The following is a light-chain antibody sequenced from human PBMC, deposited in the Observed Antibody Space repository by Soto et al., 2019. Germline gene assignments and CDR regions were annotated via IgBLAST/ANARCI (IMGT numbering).Light chain of an antibody. CDR3: QSYDSSLSGSWV. CDR1: SSNIGARYD. Sequence: QSVLTQPPSVSGAPGQRVTISCTGSSSNIGARYDVHWYQQLPGTAPKLLIYDNSNRPSGVPDRFSGSKSGTSASLAITGLQAEDEADYYCQSYDSSLSGSWVFGGGTK. J-gene: IGLJ3*02. CDR2: DNS. V-gene: IGLV1-40*01.